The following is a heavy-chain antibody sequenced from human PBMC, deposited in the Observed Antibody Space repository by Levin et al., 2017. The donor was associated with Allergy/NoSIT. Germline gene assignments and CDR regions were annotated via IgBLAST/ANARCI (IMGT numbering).Heavy chain of an antibody. CDR3: ARVVLEGDIVLMVYAD. Sequence: ASVKVSCKASGYTFTSYGISWVRQAPGQGLEWMGWISAYNGNTNYAQKLQGRVTMTTDTSTSTAYMELRSLRSDDTAVYYCARVVLEGDIVLMVYADWGQGTLVTVSS. D-gene: IGHD2-8*01. CDR1: GYTFTSYG. CDR2: ISAYNGNT. J-gene: IGHJ4*02. V-gene: IGHV1-18*01.